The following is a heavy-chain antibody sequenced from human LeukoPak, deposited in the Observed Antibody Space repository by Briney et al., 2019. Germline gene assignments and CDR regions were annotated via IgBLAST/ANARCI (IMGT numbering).Heavy chain of an antibody. CDR3: ARASQVAVVVPAAIDGTDV. V-gene: IGHV1-18*01. Sequence: ASVKVSCKASGYTFTSYGISWVRQAPGQGLEWMGWISAYNGNTNYAQKLQGRVTMTTDTSTSTAYMELRSLRSDDTAVYYCARASQVAVVVPAAIDGTDVWGQGTTVTVSS. CDR2: ISAYNGNT. D-gene: IGHD2-2*01. CDR1: GYTFTSYG. J-gene: IGHJ6*02.